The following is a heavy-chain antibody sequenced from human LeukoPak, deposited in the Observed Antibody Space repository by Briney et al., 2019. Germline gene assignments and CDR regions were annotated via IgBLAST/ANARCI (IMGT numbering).Heavy chain of an antibody. CDR1: GFRFDA. J-gene: IGHJ5*02. D-gene: IGHD4-17*01. CDR2: ISSTSGTM. CDR3: VRGTTVTTMGWLDH. Sequence: GRSLRLSCAASGFRFDAMHWVRQGPGKGLEWVLGISSTSGTMDYADSVKGRFTISRDNAKNSLYLQMSSLRAEDTAFYYCVRGTTVTTMGWLDHWGQGTLVTVSS. V-gene: IGHV3-9*01.